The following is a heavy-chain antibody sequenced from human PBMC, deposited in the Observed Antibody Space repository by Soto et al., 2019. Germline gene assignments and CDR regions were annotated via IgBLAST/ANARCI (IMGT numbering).Heavy chain of an antibody. CDR2: IYFSGNT. CDR3: ARAVNDYGSYFDY. CDR1: GYSISSRGFY. V-gene: IGHV4-31*03. J-gene: IGHJ4*02. D-gene: IGHD4-17*01. Sequence: TSETLSLTCSVTGYSISSRGFYWTWIRQHPGKGLEWIGNIYFSGNTYYNSALKSRVTMSVDTSNNQFSLDLRSVTAADTAVYYCARAVNDYGSYFDYWGQGTLVTVSS.